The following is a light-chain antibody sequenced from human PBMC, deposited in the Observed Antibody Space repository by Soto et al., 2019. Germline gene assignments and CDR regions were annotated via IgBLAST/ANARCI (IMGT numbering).Light chain of an antibody. J-gene: IGLJ3*02. CDR1: SSNIGRYT. CDR3: LTWDASPNGWV. V-gene: IGLV1-44*01. CDR2: SNN. Sequence: QSVLTQPPSASGTPGQRVTISCSGSSSNIGRYTVNWYQQLPGTAPKLLIYSNNQRPSGVPDRFSCSKSGTSASLAISGLQSEDEADYYCLTWDASPNGWVFGGGTKLTVL.